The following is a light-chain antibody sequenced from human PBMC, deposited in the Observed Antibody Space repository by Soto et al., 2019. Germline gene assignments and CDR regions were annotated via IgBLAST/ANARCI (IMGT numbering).Light chain of an antibody. CDR3: TSYTPTGALV. V-gene: IGLV2-14*01. Sequence: QSALTQPASVSGSPGQSITVSCTGTNTDVGGYNYVSWYQHRPGKAPRLMIYEVRNRLSGVSNRLSGSKSGNTASLTISGLQSEDEADYYCTSYTPTGALVFGSGTKLTVL. CDR1: NTDVGGYNY. J-gene: IGLJ3*02. CDR2: EVR.